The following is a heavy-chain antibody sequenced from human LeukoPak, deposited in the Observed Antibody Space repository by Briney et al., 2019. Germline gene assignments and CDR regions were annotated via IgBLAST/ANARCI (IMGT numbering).Heavy chain of an antibody. Sequence: GGSLRLSCAASGFTVSDHYMDWVRQAPGKGLEWVGRTRNKANSYITEYAASVKGRFTISRDDSKNSLYLQMKSLKIEDTAVYYCARAGYFDWLLSPGDYWGQGTLVTVSS. V-gene: IGHV3-72*01. D-gene: IGHD3-9*01. CDR2: TRNKANSYIT. CDR1: GFTVSDHY. J-gene: IGHJ4*02. CDR3: ARAGYFDWLLSPGDY.